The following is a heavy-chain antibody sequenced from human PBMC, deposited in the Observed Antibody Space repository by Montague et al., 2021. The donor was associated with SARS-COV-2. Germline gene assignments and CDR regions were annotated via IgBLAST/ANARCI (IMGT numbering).Heavy chain of an antibody. Sequence: TLSLTCTVSGVSISSGDYSWNWIRQSPGKGLEWIGFIYESGSTLYNPSLKSRITISVDRSKNQFSLRLNSVTAADTAVYYSARMIIAKAFDVWGRGTTVTVSS. CDR3: ARMIIAKAFDV. J-gene: IGHJ3*01. CDR1: GVSISSGDYS. D-gene: IGHD3-22*01. V-gene: IGHV4-30-2*06. CDR2: IYESGST.